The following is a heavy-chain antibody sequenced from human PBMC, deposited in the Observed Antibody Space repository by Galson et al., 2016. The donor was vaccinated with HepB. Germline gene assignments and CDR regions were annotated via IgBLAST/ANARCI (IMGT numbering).Heavy chain of an antibody. Sequence: SVKVSCKASGYTFTSYGISWVRQAPGQGLERMGWISAYNGNTNYAQKLQGRVTMTTDTSTSTAYMELRSLRSEDTAVYYCATNRAEAALEAFDLWGQGTMVTVSS. V-gene: IGHV1-18*01. CDR2: ISAYNGNT. CDR3: ATNRAEAALEAFDL. CDR1: GYTFTSYG. D-gene: IGHD6-19*01. J-gene: IGHJ3*01.